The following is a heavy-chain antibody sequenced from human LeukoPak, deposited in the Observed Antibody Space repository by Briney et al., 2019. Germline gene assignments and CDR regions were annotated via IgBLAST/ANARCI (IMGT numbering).Heavy chain of an antibody. CDR1: GFMFNKYW. CDR2: TNQDGSVK. D-gene: IGHD4-17*01. V-gene: IGHV3-7*03. Sequence: GGSLRLSCEGSGFMFNKYWMNWVRQAPGKGLEWVAKTNQDGSVKDYVDSVKGRFTISRDNSKNTLYLQMNSLRAEDTAVYYCAKEIVPIYGYYYYYGMDVWGQGTTVTVSS. J-gene: IGHJ6*02. CDR3: AKEIVPIYGYYYYYGMDV.